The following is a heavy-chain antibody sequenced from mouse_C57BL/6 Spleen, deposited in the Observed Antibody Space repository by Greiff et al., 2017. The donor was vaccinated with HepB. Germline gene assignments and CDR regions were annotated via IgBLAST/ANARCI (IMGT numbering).Heavy chain of an antibody. D-gene: IGHD1-1*01. V-gene: IGHV1-54*01. J-gene: IGHJ2*01. CDR2: INPGSGGT. CDR3: ARRPGGSSSYFDY. Sequence: QVQLQQSGAELVRPGTSVKVSCKASGYAFTNYLIEWVKQRPGQGLVWIGVINPGSGGTNYNEKFKGKATLTADKSSSTAYMQLSSLTSEDSAVYFCARRPGGSSSYFDYWGQGTTLTVSS. CDR1: GYAFTNYL.